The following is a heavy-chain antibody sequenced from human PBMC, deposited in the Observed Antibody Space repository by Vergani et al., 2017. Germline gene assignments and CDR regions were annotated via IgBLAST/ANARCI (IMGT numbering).Heavy chain of an antibody. CDR3: ARRREGYSSGWYSYAFDI. D-gene: IGHD6-19*01. V-gene: IGHV1-69*02. Sequence: QVQLVQSGAEVKKPGSSVKVSCKASGGTFSSYTISWVRQAPGQGLEWMGRIIPILGIANYAQKFQGRVTITADKSTSTAYMELSSLRSEDTAVYYCARRREGYSSGWYSYAFDIWGQGTMVTVSS. J-gene: IGHJ3*02. CDR2: IIPILGIA. CDR1: GGTFSSYT.